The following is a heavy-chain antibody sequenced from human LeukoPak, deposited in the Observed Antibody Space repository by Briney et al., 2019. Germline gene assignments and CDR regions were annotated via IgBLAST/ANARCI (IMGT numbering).Heavy chain of an antibody. CDR1: GGSISNYY. J-gene: IGHJ3*02. V-gene: IGHV4-59*08. Sequence: SETLSLTCAVSGGSISNYYWTWIRQPPGTGLEWIGYVYNSGNTNYNPSLRSRVTISIDASKDQFSLKLNSVTAADTAVYYCARRNVLTEGEAFDIWGQGTLVTVSS. D-gene: IGHD3-16*01. CDR3: ARRNVLTEGEAFDI. CDR2: VYNSGNT.